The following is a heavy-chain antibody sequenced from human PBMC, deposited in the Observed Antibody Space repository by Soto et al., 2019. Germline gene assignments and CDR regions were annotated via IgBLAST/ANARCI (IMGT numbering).Heavy chain of an antibody. J-gene: IGHJ3*02. CDR2: ISSSGNTI. V-gene: IGHV3-11*01. CDR1: EFTFSDYY. CDR3: ACRYSGGRAFDI. Sequence: QVQLVESGGGLVRPGESLRLSCAASEFTFSDYYMSWIRQAPGKGLEWVSYISSSGNTIYYADSVKGRFTISRDNAKNSLYLQMNSLRAEDTAVYYCACRYSGGRAFDICGQGTMVTVSS. D-gene: IGHD5-12*01.